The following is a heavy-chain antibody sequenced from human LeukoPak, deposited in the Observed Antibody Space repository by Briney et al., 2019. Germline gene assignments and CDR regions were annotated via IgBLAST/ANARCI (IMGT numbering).Heavy chain of an antibody. D-gene: IGHD6-13*01. CDR1: GFTFDDYA. V-gene: IGHV3-9*03. CDR2: ISWNSGSI. Sequence: PGGSLRLSCAASGFTFDDYAMHWVRQAPGKGLEWVSGISWNSGSIGYADSVKGRFTISRDNAKNSLYLQMNSLRAEDMALYYCAKETHAAAGKHYFDYWGQGTLVTVS. CDR3: AKETHAAAGKHYFDY. J-gene: IGHJ4*02.